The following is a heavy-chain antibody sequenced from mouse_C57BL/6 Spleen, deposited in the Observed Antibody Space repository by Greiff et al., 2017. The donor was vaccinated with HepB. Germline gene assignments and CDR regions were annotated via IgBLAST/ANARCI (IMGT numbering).Heavy chain of an antibody. V-gene: IGHV1-82*01. CDR3: SREEATISPYDMDY. Sequence: QVQLQQSGPELVKPGASVKISCKASGYAFSSYWMNWVKQRPGQGLEWIGRIYPDDGDTNYNGKFKVKATLTADKSSSTAYMQLSSLTSEYSAVDFCSREEATISPYDMDYWGQGTTLTVSS. J-gene: IGHJ2*01. D-gene: IGHD2-14*01. CDR1: GYAFSSYW. CDR2: IYPDDGDT.